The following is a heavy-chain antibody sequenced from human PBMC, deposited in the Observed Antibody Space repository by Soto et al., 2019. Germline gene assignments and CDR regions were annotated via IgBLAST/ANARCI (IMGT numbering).Heavy chain of an antibody. D-gene: IGHD3-22*01. CDR3: ATGGGYSYDRRGHSAWF. CDR1: GGIFNNYA. CDR2: IIPVFGTA. Sequence: QVQLVQSGAEVKKPGSSVKVSCKASGGIFNNYAISWVRQAPGQGLEWMGGIIPVFGTADYAQKFQGRFTITAEESTSTAHMELSSLRPEETAVCYCATGGGYSYDRRGHSAWFWGQGTLVTVSS. V-gene: IGHV1-69*01. J-gene: IGHJ4*01.